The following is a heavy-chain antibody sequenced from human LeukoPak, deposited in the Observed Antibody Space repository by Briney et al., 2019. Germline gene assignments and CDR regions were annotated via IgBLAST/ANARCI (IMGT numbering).Heavy chain of an antibody. CDR1: EFSVGSNY. V-gene: IGHV3-66*01. CDR3: ARDTPGYSSSWYDY. J-gene: IGHJ4*02. CDR2: IYSGGST. D-gene: IGHD6-13*01. Sequence: GGSLRLSCAASEFSVGSNYMTWVRQAPGKGLEWVSLIYSGGSTYYADSVKGRFTISRDNAKNSLYLQMNSLRAEDTAVYYCARDTPGYSSSWYDYWGQGTLVTVSS.